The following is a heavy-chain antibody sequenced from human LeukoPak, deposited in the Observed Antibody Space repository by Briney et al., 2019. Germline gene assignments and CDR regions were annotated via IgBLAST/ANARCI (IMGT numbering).Heavy chain of an antibody. CDR1: GFIVSSNY. J-gene: IGHJ1*01. Sequence: GGSLRLSCAASGFIVSSNYMTWVRQAPGKGLEWVSVISGSGGSTYYADSVKGRFTISRDNSKNTLYPQMKSLRAEDTAVYYCAKEIYGDPTGGRFQHWGQGTLVTVSS. CDR2: ISGSGGST. CDR3: AKEIYGDPTGGRFQH. D-gene: IGHD4/OR15-4a*01. V-gene: IGHV3-23*01.